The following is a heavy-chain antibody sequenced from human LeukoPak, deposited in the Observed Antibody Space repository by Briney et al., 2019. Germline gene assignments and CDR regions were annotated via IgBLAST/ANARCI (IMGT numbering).Heavy chain of an antibody. CDR2: IYYSGSN. J-gene: IGHJ4*02. V-gene: IGHV4-39*01. CDR1: GASIRNSNNY. Sequence: PSETLSLTCTVSGASIRNSNNYWVWIRQPPGKGLEGIGSIYYSGSNNYNPYLRSRVTISIDTSKNKFSLKVNSVTAADTAVYYCARHDGSYYTYNFDYWGQGTLVIVSS. D-gene: IGHD3-22*01. CDR3: ARHDGSYYTYNFDY.